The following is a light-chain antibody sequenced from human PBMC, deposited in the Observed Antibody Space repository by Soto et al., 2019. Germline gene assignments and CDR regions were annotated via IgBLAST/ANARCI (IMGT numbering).Light chain of an antibody. CDR1: QSIRSW. J-gene: IGKJ1*01. CDR3: QHMRT. V-gene: IGKV1-5*01. CDR2: DAS. Sequence: DIQMTQSPSTLSGSVGDRVTITCRASQSIRSWLAWYQQKPGKAPKFLIYDASTLESGVPSRFSGSGFGTEFSLTISSLQPDDFGSYYCQHMRTCGQGTKGDIK.